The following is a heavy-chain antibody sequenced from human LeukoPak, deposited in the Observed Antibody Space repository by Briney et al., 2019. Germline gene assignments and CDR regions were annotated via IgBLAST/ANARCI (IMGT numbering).Heavy chain of an antibody. Sequence: SETLSLTCTVSGGSISSYYWSWIRQPPGKGLEWIGYIYYSGSTNYNPSLKSRVTISVDTSKNQFSLKLSSVTAADTAVYYCARLGIFGVVPLPGREFDPWGQGTLVTVSS. V-gene: IGHV4-59*12. J-gene: IGHJ5*02. CDR3: ARLGIFGVVPLPGREFDP. CDR1: GGSISSYY. D-gene: IGHD3-3*01. CDR2: IYYSGST.